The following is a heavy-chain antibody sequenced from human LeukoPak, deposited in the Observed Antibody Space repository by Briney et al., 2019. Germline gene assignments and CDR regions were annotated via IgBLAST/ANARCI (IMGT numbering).Heavy chain of an antibody. D-gene: IGHD3-3*01. CDR3: ARDIGVSLEWPQFDP. CDR1: GGSISSGGYY. Sequence: PSETLSLTCTVSGGSISSGGYYWSWIRQHPGKGLEWIGYIYYSGSTYYNPSLKSRVTISVDTSKNQFSLKLSSVTAADTAVYYCARDIGVSLEWPQFDPWGQGTLVTVSS. J-gene: IGHJ5*02. V-gene: IGHV4-31*03. CDR2: IYYSGST.